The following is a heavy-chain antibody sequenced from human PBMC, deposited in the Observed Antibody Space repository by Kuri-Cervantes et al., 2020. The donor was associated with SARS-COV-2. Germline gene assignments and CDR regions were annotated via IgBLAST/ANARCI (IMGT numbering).Heavy chain of an antibody. CDR3: ARCRRIAAASRWFDP. CDR2: IYTSGST. D-gene: IGHD6-13*01. J-gene: IGHJ5*02. Sequence: SETLSLTCTVSGGSISSYYWSWIRQPAGKGLEWIGRIYTSGSTNYNPSLKSRVTISVDTSKNQFPLKLSSVTAADTAVYYCARCRRIAAASRWFDPWGQGTLVTVSS. V-gene: IGHV4-4*07. CDR1: GGSISSYY.